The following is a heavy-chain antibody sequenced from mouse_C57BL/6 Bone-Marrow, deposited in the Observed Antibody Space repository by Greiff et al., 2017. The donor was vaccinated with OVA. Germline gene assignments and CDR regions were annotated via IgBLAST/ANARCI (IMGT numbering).Heavy chain of an antibody. CDR3: ARSCCYYCDY. Sequence: EVKLQESGGGLVKPGGSLKLSCAASGFTFSDYGMHWVRQAPEKGLEWVAYISSGSSTIYYADTVKGRFTISRDNAKDTLFLQMTSLRSEDTAMYYCARSCCYYCDYWGQGTTLTVSS. CDR2: ISSGSSTI. V-gene: IGHV5-17*01. CDR1: GFTFSDYG. J-gene: IGHJ2*01.